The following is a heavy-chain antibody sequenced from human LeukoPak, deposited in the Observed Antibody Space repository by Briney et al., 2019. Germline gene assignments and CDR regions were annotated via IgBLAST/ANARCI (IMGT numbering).Heavy chain of an antibody. CDR1: GYTFTSYG. J-gene: IGHJ4*02. D-gene: IGHD3-22*01. V-gene: IGHV1-18*01. CDR2: INAYNGNT. Sequence: ASVKVSCKASGYTFTSYGIIWVRQAPGQGLEWMGWINAYNGNTNYAQNLRGRATLTTDTSTNTAYMELRSLRSDDTAVYYCARAYYDSSGYYLDYWGQGTLVTVSS. CDR3: ARAYYDSSGYYLDY.